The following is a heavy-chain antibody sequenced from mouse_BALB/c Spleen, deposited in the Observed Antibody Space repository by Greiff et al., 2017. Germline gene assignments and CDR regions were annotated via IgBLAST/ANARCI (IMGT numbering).Heavy chain of an antibody. J-gene: IGHJ3*01. D-gene: IGHD2-3*01. CDR1: GYTFTSYW. CDR2: INPSTGYT. V-gene: IGHV1-7*01. CDR3: ARSGDGYHGIAY. Sequence: QVQLKESGAELAKPGASVKMSCKASGYTFTSYWMHWVKQRPGQGLEWIGYINPSTGYTEYNQKFKDKATLTADKSSSTAYMQLSSLTSEDSAVYYCARSGDGYHGIAYWGQGTLVTVSA.